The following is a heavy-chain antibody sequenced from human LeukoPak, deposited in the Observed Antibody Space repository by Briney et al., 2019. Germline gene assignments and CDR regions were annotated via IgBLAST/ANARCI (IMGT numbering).Heavy chain of an antibody. CDR2: IYPGDSDT. Sequence: PGESLKISCKGSGYSFTSYWIGWVRQMPGKGLEWMGIIYPGDSDTRYSPSFQGQVTISADKSISTAYLQWSSLKASDTAMYYCARGPEYYDFWGGHIDYWGQGTLVTVSS. V-gene: IGHV5-51*01. J-gene: IGHJ4*02. CDR3: ARGPEYYDFWGGHIDY. D-gene: IGHD3-3*01. CDR1: GYSFTSYW.